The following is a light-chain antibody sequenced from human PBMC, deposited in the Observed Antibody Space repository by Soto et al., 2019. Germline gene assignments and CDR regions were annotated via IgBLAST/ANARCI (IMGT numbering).Light chain of an antibody. J-gene: IGLJ1*01. CDR3: SSYTSSSTLDV. Sequence: QSALTQPASVSGSPGQSITISCTGTSSDVGGYNYVSWYRLHPGKAPKLMIYEVSNRPSGVSNRFSGSKSGNTASLTISGLQAEDEADYYCSSYTSSSTLDVFGTGTKVTVL. CDR1: SSDVGGYNY. V-gene: IGLV2-14*01. CDR2: EVS.